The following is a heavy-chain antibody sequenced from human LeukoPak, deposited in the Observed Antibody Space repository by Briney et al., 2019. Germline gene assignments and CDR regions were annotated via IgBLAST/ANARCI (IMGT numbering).Heavy chain of an antibody. Sequence: GASVKVSCKPSGYTFTGYYMHWVRQAPGQGLEGMGWINPNSGGTNYAQKFQGRVTMTRDTSISTAYMELSRLRSDDTAVYYCARAHGGIGAFDIWGQGTMVTVSS. CDR1: GYTFTGYY. J-gene: IGHJ3*02. D-gene: IGHD3-16*01. CDR3: ARAHGGIGAFDI. V-gene: IGHV1-2*02. CDR2: INPNSGGT.